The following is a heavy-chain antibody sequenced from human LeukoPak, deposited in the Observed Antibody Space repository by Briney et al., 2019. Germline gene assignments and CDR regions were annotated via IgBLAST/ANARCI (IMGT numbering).Heavy chain of an antibody. V-gene: IGHV3-53*01. CDR1: GFTVSSYY. D-gene: IGHD5-12*01. Sequence: GGSLRLSCAASGFTVSSYYMSWVRQAPGKGLEWVSVICGGGGTYYSDSVKGRWTITTDNSKKTPHLLMNSLRAADTTADYYTRGRQIASGYDWAAGYYYMDVWGKGTTVTVSS. CDR3: TRGRQIASGYDWAAGYYYMDV. CDR2: ICGGGGT. J-gene: IGHJ6*03.